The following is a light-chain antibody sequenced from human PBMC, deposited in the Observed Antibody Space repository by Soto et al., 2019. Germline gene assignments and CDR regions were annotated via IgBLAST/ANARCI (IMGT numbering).Light chain of an antibody. CDR1: RSNIGNNA. CDR2: NNN. CDR3: ATWDESRNARGV. J-gene: IGLJ3*02. Sequence: QSVLTQPPSASGTPGQRVTISCSGSRSNIGNNAVTWYQQFPGTAPKLLIYNNNHRPSGVPDRFSGSKSGTSASLATSGLQSEDEADYYCATWDESRNARGVFGGGTKVTVL. V-gene: IGLV1-44*01.